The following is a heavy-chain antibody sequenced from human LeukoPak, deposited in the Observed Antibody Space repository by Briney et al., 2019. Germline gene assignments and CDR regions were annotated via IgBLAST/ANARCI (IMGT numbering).Heavy chain of an antibody. J-gene: IGHJ4*02. CDR1: GGSFSGYY. CDR3: ARGGYSYGPTLNY. CDR2: INHSGST. D-gene: IGHD5-18*01. V-gene: IGHV4-34*01. Sequence: SETLSLTCAVYGGSFSGYYWSWIRQPPGKGLEWIGEINHSGSTNYNPSLKSRVTISVDTSKNQFSLKLSSVTAADTAVYYCARGGYSYGPTLNYWGQGTLVTVSS.